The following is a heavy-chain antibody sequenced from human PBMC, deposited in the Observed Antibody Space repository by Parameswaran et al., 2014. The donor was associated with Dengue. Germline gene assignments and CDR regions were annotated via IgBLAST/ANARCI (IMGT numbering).Heavy chain of an antibody. CDR2: INPNSGGT. Sequence: WVRQAPGQGLEWMGWINPNSGGTNYAQKFQGRVTMTRDTSISTAYMELSRLRSDDTAVYYCARPYGDYPDWGQGTLVTVSS. V-gene: IGHV1-2*02. D-gene: IGHD4-17*01. CDR3: ARPYGDYPD. J-gene: IGHJ4*02.